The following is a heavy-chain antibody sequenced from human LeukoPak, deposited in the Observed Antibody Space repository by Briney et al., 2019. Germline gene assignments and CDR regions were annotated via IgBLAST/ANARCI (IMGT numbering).Heavy chain of an antibody. CDR2: IHYSGST. J-gene: IGHJ5*02. CDR3: GRHFLQREVLRTRDNWFDP. CDR1: GGSISSSSYY. V-gene: IGHV4-39*01. D-gene: IGHD1-26*01. Sequence: PSETLSLTCTVSGGSISSSSYYWGWIRQPPGKGLEWIGSIHYSGSTYYNPSLKGRVTISVDTSKNHFSLKLTSVTAADTAVYYCGRHFLQREVLRTRDNWFDPWGQGTLVTVSS.